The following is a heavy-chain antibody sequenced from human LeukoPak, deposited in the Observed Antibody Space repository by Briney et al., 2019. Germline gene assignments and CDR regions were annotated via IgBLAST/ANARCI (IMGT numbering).Heavy chain of an antibody. CDR1: GFTFNSYV. J-gene: IGHJ5*02. CDR2: INQDGSEK. Sequence: GGSLRLSCAASGFTFNSYVVSWVRQAPGKGLEWVATINQDGSEKFYVDSVKGRFTIFRDNAKNSLYLQMNSLRAEDTAVYYCARDYGVAGLFDPWGQGTLVSVSS. CDR3: ARDYGVAGLFDP. V-gene: IGHV3-7*03. D-gene: IGHD4-17*01.